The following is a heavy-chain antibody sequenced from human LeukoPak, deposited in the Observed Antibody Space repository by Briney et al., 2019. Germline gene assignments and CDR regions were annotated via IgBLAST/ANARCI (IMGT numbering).Heavy chain of an antibody. V-gene: IGHV4-59*01. CDR1: GGSISSYY. Sequence: SETLSLTCTVSGGSISSYYWSWIRQPPGKGLGWIGYIYYSGSTNYNPSLKSRVTISVDTSKNQFSLKLSSVTAADTAVYYCARYGVDCSGGSCYSAWFDPWGQGTLVTVSS. D-gene: IGHD2-15*01. CDR2: IYYSGST. J-gene: IGHJ5*02. CDR3: ARYGVDCSGGSCYSAWFDP.